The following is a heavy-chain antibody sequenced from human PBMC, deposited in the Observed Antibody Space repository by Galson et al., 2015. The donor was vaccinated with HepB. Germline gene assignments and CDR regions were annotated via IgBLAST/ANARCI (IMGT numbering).Heavy chain of an antibody. CDR3: ARVRSYYDSDAFDI. J-gene: IGHJ3*02. CDR1: GFSFSISS. V-gene: IGHV3-48*04. Sequence: SLRLSCAASGFSFSISSRNWVRQAPGKGLEWVSFISFSSTITIYYADSARGRFTISRYNANNSLYLQMNSLRAEDTVVYYCARVRSYYDSDAFDIWGQGTMVTVSS. CDR2: ISFSSTITI. D-gene: IGHD3-10*01.